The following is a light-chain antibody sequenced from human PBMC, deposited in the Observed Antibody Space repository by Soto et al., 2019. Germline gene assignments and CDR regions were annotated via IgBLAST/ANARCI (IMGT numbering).Light chain of an antibody. CDR1: QSISTW. Sequence: GDRVTITCRASQSISTWLAWYQQKPGKAPKLLIYDVSSLESGVPSRFSGSGSGTEFTLAISSLQPDDFATYYCQQYNSYPWTFGQGTNVDIK. J-gene: IGKJ1*01. CDR2: DVS. CDR3: QQYNSYPWT. V-gene: IGKV1-5*01.